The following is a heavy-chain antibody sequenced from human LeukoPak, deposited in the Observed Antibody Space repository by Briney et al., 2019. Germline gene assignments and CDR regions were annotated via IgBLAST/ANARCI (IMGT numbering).Heavy chain of an antibody. CDR3: ARHLYYSASAFWYIDL. Sequence: SETLSLTCTVSGGSISSTTYYWAWIRQSPGKGLEWIGSVSQSGNTYYKSSLKSRVTVSIDTSKNEFSLILTSVTAADTAEYYCARHLYYSASAFWYIDLWGRGTLVIVSP. D-gene: IGHD3-10*01. J-gene: IGHJ2*01. CDR2: VSQSGNT. V-gene: IGHV4-39*01. CDR1: GGSISSTTYY.